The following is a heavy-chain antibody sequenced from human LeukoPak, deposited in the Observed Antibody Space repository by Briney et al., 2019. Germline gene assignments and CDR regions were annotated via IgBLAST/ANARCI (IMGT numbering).Heavy chain of an antibody. CDR1: GGSISSYY. CDR3: ARDAPWAYYYDSSGYGMDV. J-gene: IGHJ6*02. CDR2: ISTSGST. Sequence: SETLSLTCTVSGGSISSYYWSWIRQPAGKGLEWIGRISTSGSTNYNPSLKSRVTMSVDTSKNQFSLKLSSVTAADTAVYYCARDAPWAYYYDSSGYGMDVWGQGTTVTVSS. V-gene: IGHV4-4*07. D-gene: IGHD3-22*01.